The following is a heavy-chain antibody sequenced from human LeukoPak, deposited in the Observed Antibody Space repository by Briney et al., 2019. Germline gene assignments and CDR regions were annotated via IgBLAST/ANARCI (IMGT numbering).Heavy chain of an antibody. D-gene: IGHD6-6*01. J-gene: IGHJ4*02. CDR2: IYHSGST. Sequence: SETLSLTCAVYGGSFSGYYWSWIRQPPGKGLEWIGEIYHSGSTNYNPSLKSRVTISVDTSKNQFSLNLTSVTAADTAVYYCARAMSIAARLQTIFDYWGQGTLVTVSS. CDR1: GGSFSGYY. CDR3: ARAMSIAARLQTIFDY. V-gene: IGHV4-34*01.